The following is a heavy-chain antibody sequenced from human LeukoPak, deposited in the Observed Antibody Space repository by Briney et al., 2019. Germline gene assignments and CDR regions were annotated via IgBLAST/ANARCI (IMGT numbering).Heavy chain of an antibody. Sequence: GASVKVSCKASGYTFTSYDINWVRQATGQGLEWMGGIIPIFGTANYAQKFQGRVTITADESTSTAYMELSSLRSEDTAVYYCATGAAIRSYYYGMDVWGQGTTVTVSS. CDR3: ATGAAIRSYYYGMDV. D-gene: IGHD2-21*01. V-gene: IGHV1-69*13. CDR1: GYTFTSYD. CDR2: IIPIFGTA. J-gene: IGHJ6*02.